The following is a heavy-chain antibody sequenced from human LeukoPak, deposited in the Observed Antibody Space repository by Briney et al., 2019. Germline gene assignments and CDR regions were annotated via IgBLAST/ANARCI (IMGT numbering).Heavy chain of an antibody. CDR1: GGSISSYY. D-gene: IGHD6-13*01. Sequence: PSETLSLTCTVSGGSISSYYWSWIRQPPGKGLEWIGYIYYSGSTNYNPSLKSRVTISVDTSKNQFSLKLRSVTAADTAVYYCARRYSTRLCYFDYWGQGTLVTVSS. V-gene: IGHV4-59*08. CDR2: IYYSGST. J-gene: IGHJ4*02. CDR3: ARRYSTRLCYFDY.